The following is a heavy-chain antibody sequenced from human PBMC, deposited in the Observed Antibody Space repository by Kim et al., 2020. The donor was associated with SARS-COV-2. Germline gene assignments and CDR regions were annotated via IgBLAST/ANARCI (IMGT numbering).Heavy chain of an antibody. CDR1: GFTFKDYY. CDR2: ISSSATYT. Sequence: GGSLRLSCTASGFTFKDYYINWIRQAPGKGLEWLSYISSSATYTKYADSVKGRFSISRADAKNSVYLQMDSLRADETAMYYFAQGGRTFGVLDYYWGQGT. J-gene: IGHJ4*02. D-gene: IGHD3-3*01. CDR3: AQGGRTFGVLDYY. V-gene: IGHV3-11*03.